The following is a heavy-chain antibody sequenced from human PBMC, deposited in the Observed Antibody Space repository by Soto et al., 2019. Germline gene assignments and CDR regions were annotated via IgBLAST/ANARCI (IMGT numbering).Heavy chain of an antibody. CDR3: AGGNVGGQVGTFDI. CDR2: IYWDDDK. V-gene: IGHV2-5*02. D-gene: IGHD1-1*01. CDR1: GFSLSTYGWG. J-gene: IGHJ3*02. Sequence: SGPTLVNPTQTLTLTCTFSGFSLSTYGWGVNWIRQPPGKALEWLALIYWDDDKRYSSSLKNRLTIMKDTSKNQVVLSMTGMEPVDTATFFCAGGNVGGQVGTFDIWGQRTV.